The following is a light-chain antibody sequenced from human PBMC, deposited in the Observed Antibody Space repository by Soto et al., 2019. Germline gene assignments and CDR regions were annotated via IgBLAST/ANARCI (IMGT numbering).Light chain of an antibody. CDR1: QSVSSSY. Sequence: EIVLTQSPGTLSLSPGERATLSCRASQSVSSSYLAWYQQKLGQAPRLLIYGASSRATGIPDRFSGSRSGTDFTLTISRLEPEDFAVYYCQQYGSSPQTFGQGTKVEIK. J-gene: IGKJ1*01. V-gene: IGKV3-20*01. CDR3: QQYGSSPQT. CDR2: GAS.